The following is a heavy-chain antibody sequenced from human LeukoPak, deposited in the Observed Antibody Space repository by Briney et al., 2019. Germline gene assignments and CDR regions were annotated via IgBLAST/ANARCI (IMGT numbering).Heavy chain of an antibody. Sequence: PGGSLRLSCAASGSTFDDYAMHWVRQAPGKGLEWVSGISWNSGSIGYAGSVKGRFTISRDNAKNSLYLQMNSLRAEDTALYYCAKAAYSYALDYWGQGTLVTVSS. CDR3: AKAAYSYALDY. CDR1: GSTFDDYA. V-gene: IGHV3-9*01. J-gene: IGHJ4*02. D-gene: IGHD5-18*01. CDR2: ISWNSGSI.